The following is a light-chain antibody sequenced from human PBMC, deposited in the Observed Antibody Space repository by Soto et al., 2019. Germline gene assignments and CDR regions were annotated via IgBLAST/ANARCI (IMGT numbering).Light chain of an antibody. Sequence: QSVLTQPPSASGSPGQSVTISCTGTSSDVGTYDYVSWYQLHPGKAPKLIIFEVTKRPSGVPDRISGSKSGNTASLTVSGLQPEDEADYYCSSYEGTNNVVFGGGTKVTVL. CDR2: EVT. CDR1: SSDVGTYDY. J-gene: IGLJ3*02. CDR3: SSYEGTNNVV. V-gene: IGLV2-8*01.